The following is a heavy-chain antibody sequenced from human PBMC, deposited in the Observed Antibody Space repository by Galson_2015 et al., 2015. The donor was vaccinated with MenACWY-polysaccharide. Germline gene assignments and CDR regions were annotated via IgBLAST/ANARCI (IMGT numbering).Heavy chain of an antibody. D-gene: IGHD3-3*01. V-gene: IGHV3-73*01. Sequence: SLRLSCAASGFTFSDSAMHWVRQASGKGLEWVGHIRSKTNSYATAYAASVKGRFTISRDDSKNTAYLQMNSLKSEDTAVYYCTRQAHTIDYWGQGSLGTVSS. CDR2: IRSKTNSYAT. J-gene: IGHJ4*02. CDR3: TRQAHTIDY. CDR1: GFTFSDSA.